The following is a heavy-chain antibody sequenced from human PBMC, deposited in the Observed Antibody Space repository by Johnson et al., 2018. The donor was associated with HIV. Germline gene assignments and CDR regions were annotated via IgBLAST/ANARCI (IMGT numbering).Heavy chain of an antibody. CDR2: ISYDGSNK. CDR1: GFTLSSYA. J-gene: IGHJ3*02. V-gene: IGHV3-30-3*01. CDR3: ARDQGNYYDSSGKPKRAFDI. Sequence: QVQLVESGGGVVQPGRSLRLSCAASGFTLSSYAMHWVRQAPGKGLEWVAVISYDGSNKYYADSVKGRFTISRAKSKNELYLQMNSLRGEDTAVYYCARDQGNYYDSSGKPKRAFDIWGQGTMVTVSS. D-gene: IGHD3-22*01.